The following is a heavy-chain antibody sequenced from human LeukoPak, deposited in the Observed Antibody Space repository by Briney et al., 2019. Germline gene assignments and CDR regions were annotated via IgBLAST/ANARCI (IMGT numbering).Heavy chain of an antibody. CDR1: GFTFSSYA. CDR2: ISYDGSNK. Sequence: GGSLRLSCAASGFTFSSYAVHWIRQAPGKGLEWVAFISYDGSNKYYSDSVKGRFTTSRDNSKNTLYLQMNSLRAEDTAVYYCAKGKDYYDSSGYYYTYAFDIWGQGTMVTVSS. V-gene: IGHV3-30*18. CDR3: AKGKDYYDSSGYYYTYAFDI. J-gene: IGHJ3*02. D-gene: IGHD3-22*01.